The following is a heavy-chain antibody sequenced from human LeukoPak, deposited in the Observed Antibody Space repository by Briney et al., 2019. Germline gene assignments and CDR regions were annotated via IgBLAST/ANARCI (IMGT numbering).Heavy chain of an antibody. CDR1: GYTFTGYY. D-gene: IGHD3-3*01. J-gene: IGHJ6*03. CDR3: ARDLYYDFWSGTMDV. Sequence: ASVKVSRKASGYTFTGYYMHWVRQAPGQGLEWMGWINPNSGGTNYAQKFQGRVTMTRDTSISTAYMELSRLRSDDTAVYYCARDLYYDFWSGTMDVWGKGTTVTVSS. CDR2: INPNSGGT. V-gene: IGHV1-2*02.